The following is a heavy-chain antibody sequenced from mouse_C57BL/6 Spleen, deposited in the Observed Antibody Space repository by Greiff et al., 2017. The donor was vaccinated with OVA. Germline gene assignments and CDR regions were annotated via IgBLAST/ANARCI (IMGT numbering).Heavy chain of an antibody. V-gene: IGHV5-17*01. CDR1: GFTFSDYG. D-gene: IGHD1-3*01. J-gene: IGHJ1*03. CDR3: DKYKRWYLGV. CDR2: ISSGSSTI. Sequence: EVMLVESGGGLVKPGGSLKLSCAASGFTFSDYGMHWVRQAPEKGLEWVAYISSGSSTIYYADTVKGRFTISRDNAKNTLFLHMTSLGSEDTDMYYCDKYKRWYLGVWRREHADSVS.